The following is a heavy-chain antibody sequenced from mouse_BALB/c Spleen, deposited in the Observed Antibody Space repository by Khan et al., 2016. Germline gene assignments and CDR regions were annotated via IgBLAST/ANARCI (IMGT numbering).Heavy chain of an antibody. CDR2: IRLKSNNSAT. CDR1: GFTFSNYW. V-gene: IGHV6-6*02. D-gene: IGHD2-1*01. CDR3: TSGNYY. Sequence: EVKLEESGGGLVQPGGSMKLSCVASGFTFSNYWMNWVRQSPEKGLEWVAEIRLKSNNSATHYAVSVKGRFTISRDASKSSVYLQMNTLRAEDTGNYYCTSGNYYWGQGTTLTVSS. J-gene: IGHJ2*01.